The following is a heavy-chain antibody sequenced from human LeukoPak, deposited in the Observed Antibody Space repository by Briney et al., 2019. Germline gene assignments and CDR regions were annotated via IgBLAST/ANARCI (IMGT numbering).Heavy chain of an antibody. CDR1: GGSISSGSYY. J-gene: IGHJ6*03. D-gene: IGHD6-19*01. CDR2: IYTSGST. CDR3: ARYTMGRYSSGWLADYYYYYMDV. Sequence: SETLSLTCTVCGGSISSGSYYWSWVRQPAGKGLEWIVRIYTSGSTNYNPSLKSRVTISVDTSRNQFSLKLSSVTAADTVVYYCARYTMGRYSSGWLADYYYYYMDVWGKGTTVTVSS. V-gene: IGHV4-61*02.